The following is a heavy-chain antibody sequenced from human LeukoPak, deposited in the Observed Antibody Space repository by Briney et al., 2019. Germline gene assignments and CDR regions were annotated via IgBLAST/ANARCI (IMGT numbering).Heavy chain of an antibody. J-gene: IGHJ6*03. D-gene: IGHD2/OR15-2a*01. CDR3: AKSPNIGNYYYYMDV. CDR1: GFTFGSFG. Sequence: GRSLRLSCAASGFTFGSFGMHWVRQAPGMGLEFVAGIRYDGTNTYYADSLKGRFTISRDNSKDTLFLQVSSLRAEDSAVYYCAKSPNIGNYYYYMDVGGKGTTVTVSS. CDR2: IRYDGTNT. V-gene: IGHV3-33*06.